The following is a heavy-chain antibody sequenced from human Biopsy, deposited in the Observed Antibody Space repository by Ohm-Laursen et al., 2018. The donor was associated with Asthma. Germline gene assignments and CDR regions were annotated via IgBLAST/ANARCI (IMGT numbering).Heavy chain of an antibody. J-gene: IGHJ6*02. CDR3: ARMITMIQAANYYSYAMDV. V-gene: IGHV4-30-2*01. CDR1: GDSINSGGYS. D-gene: IGHD3-22*01. CDR2: LFHSGAP. Sequence: PSETLSLTCAVSGDSINSGGYSWDWIPQPPGKGPGWVAYLFHSGAPPHNPSLKSRVTISVDRSKRQFSLKVNTVTAADTAVYYCARMITMIQAANYYSYAMDVWGQGTTVTVSS.